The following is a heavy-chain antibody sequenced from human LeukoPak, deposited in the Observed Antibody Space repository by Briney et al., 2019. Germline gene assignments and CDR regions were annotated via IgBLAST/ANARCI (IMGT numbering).Heavy chain of an antibody. V-gene: IGHV4-59*01. CDR1: GGSISSFY. CDR2: FHDSEGT. J-gene: IGHJ4*02. Sequence: SETLSLTCTVSGGSISSFYLTWIRQPPGKGLEWIGHFHDSEGTKYNPSLKSRAAISEDTSKNQFSLMVNSVTAADTAVYYCARGDPSGRPGIAFDYWGQGTLVTVAS. D-gene: IGHD1-26*01. CDR3: ARGDPSGRPGIAFDY.